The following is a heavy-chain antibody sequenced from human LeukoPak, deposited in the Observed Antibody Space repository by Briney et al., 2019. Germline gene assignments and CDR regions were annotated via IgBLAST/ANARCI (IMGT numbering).Heavy chain of an antibody. CDR3: ARAPYYGDYDYYYGMDV. D-gene: IGHD4-17*01. V-gene: IGHV4-59*01. Sequence: SETLSLTCTVSGGSISSYYWSWIRQPPGKGLEWIGYIYYSGSTNYNPSLKSRVTISVDTSKNQFSLKLSSVTAADTAVYYCARAPYYGDYDYYYGMDVWGQGTTVTVSS. J-gene: IGHJ6*02. CDR2: IYYSGST. CDR1: GGSISSYY.